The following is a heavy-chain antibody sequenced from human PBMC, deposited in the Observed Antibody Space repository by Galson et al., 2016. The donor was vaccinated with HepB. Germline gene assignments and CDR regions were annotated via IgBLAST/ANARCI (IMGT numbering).Heavy chain of an antibody. CDR2: MNPNSGNT. J-gene: IGHJ4*02. D-gene: IGHD6-19*01. Sequence: SVKVSCKAFGYTFSNYDTVWVRQASGQGLEWMAWMNPNSGNTGYAPNFKGRLTLTRDTSISTAYMELSGLRSEDTAVYYCARDFGSGWYLDYWGQGTLVTVSS. V-gene: IGHV1-8*01. CDR3: ARDFGSGWYLDY. CDR1: GYTFSNYD.